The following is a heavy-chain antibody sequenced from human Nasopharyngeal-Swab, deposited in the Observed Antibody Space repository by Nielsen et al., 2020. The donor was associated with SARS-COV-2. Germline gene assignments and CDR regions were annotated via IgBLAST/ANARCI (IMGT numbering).Heavy chain of an antibody. D-gene: IGHD6-6*01. V-gene: IGHV3-21*01. CDR3: ARDEQLAYGMDV. J-gene: IGHJ6*02. CDR2: ISSSSYI. CDR1: GFTFSSYS. Sequence: GEFLKISCAASGFTFSSYSMNWVRQAPGKGLEWVSSISSSSYIYYADSVKGRFTISRDNAKNSLYLQMNSLRAEDTAVYYCARDEQLAYGMDVWGQGTTVTVSS.